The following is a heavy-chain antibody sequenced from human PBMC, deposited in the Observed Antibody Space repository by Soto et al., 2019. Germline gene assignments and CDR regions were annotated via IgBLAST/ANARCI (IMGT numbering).Heavy chain of an antibody. CDR3: AREDDCSSTSCYVYYYYGMDV. V-gene: IGHV3-48*02. Sequence: GGSLRLSCAASGFPFSSYSMNWVRQAPGKGLEWVSYISSSSSTIYYADSLKGRFTISRDNAKTSMYLQMNSLRDEDTAVYYCAREDDCSSTSCYVYYYYGMDVWGQGTTVTVSS. J-gene: IGHJ6*02. CDR1: GFPFSSYS. D-gene: IGHD2-2*01. CDR2: ISSSSSTI.